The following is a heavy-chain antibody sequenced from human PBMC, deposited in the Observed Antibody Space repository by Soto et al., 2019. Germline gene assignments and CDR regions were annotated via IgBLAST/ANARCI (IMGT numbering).Heavy chain of an antibody. D-gene: IGHD6-13*01. CDR2: IYASGNT. V-gene: IGHV4-4*07. Sequence: SETLSLTCTVSGAFISGYYSSWIRQPAGKGLEWIGRIYASGNTKYSPSLRSRATMSVDTSNKQFSLKLNSVTAADTAVYYCARESTVAGTDNWFDSWGQGTLVTVSS. CDR3: ARESTVAGTDNWFDS. J-gene: IGHJ5*01. CDR1: GAFISGYY.